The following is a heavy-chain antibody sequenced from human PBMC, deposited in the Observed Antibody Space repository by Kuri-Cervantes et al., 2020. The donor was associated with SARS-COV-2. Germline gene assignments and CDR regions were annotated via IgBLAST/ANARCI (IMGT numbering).Heavy chain of an antibody. Sequence: LSLTCAASGFTFSSYGMHWVRQAPGKGLEWVSSISASGGSTYYADSVRGRFTVARDNSKDTLYLQMNSLRAEDTAVYYCAEASSGWYIVGWFDPWGQGTLVTVSS. J-gene: IGHJ5*02. CDR1: GFTFSSYG. CDR3: AEASSGWYIVGWFDP. V-gene: IGHV3-23*01. D-gene: IGHD6-19*01. CDR2: ISASGGST.